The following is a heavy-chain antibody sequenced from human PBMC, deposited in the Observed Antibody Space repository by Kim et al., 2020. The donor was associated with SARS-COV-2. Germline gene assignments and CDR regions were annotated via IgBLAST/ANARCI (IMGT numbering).Heavy chain of an antibody. CDR3: AMGNWYES. J-gene: IGHJ5*01. D-gene: IGHD3-16*01. CDR2: ISGSGVRT. Sequence: GGSLRLSCAASGFSFSDYGMTWVRQAPGKGLEWVATISGSGVRTFYAEPVKGRFTISRDNAENALFLQMDSLTAEDTATYYCAMGNWYESWGQGTLVTVSS. CDR1: GFSFSDYG. V-gene: IGHV3-23*01.